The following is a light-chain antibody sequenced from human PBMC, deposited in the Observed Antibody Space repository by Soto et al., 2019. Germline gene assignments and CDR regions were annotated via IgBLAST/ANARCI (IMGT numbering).Light chain of an antibody. CDR1: QSVSSN. V-gene: IGKV3-15*01. CDR2: GAS. CDR3: QQYNNWPFT. Sequence: EIVMTQSPATLSVSPGERATLSCRASQSVSSNLAWYQQKPGQAPRLLIYGASTRATGIPARFSGSGSGTEFTLTISSLQSEDFAVYYCQQYNNWPFTFGGVTTVEIK. J-gene: IGKJ4*01.